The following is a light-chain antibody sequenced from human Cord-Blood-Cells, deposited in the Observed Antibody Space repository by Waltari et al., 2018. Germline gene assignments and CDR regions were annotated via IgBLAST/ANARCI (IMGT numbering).Light chain of an antibody. CDR2: DAS. Sequence: EIVLTQSPATLSLSPGVRATLFCTASQRVSSYLALYQQQPDQAHRLLIYDASNRATGIPAGFSGSGSRTDFTLTISSLEPEDFAVYDCQQRSNWPPVTFGQGTRLEIK. J-gene: IGKJ5*01. CDR3: QQRSNWPPVT. CDR1: QRVSSY. V-gene: IGKV3-11*01.